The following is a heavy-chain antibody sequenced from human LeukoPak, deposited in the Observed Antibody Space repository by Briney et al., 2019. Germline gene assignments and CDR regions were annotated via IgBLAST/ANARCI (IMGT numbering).Heavy chain of an antibody. J-gene: IGHJ4*02. V-gene: IGHV1-2*02. Sequence: ASVKVSCKASGYTFTGYYMHWVRQAPGQGLEWMGWINPNSGGTNYAQKFRGRVTMTRDTSISTAYMELSRLRSDDTAVYYCARPYSAVIYYFDYWGQGTLVTVS. CDR3: ARPYSAVIYYFDY. CDR1: GYTFTGYY. D-gene: IGHD6-13*01. CDR2: INPNSGGT.